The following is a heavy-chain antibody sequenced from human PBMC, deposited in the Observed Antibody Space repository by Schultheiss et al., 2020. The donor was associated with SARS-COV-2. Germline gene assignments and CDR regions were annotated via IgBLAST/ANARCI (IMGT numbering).Heavy chain of an antibody. CDR2: IYYSGST. CDR3: ARDPQWELLFYFDY. J-gene: IGHJ4*02. Sequence: SETLSLTCTVSGDSISSYYWSWIRQPAGKGLEWIGYIYYSGSTNYNPSLKSRVTISVDTSKNQFSLKLSSVTAADTAVYYCARDPQWELLFYFDYWGQGTLVTVSS. D-gene: IGHD1-26*01. CDR1: GDSISSYY. V-gene: IGHV4-59*01.